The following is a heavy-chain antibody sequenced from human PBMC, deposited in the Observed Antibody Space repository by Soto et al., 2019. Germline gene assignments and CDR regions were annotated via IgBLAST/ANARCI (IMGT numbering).Heavy chain of an antibody. V-gene: IGHV3-23*01. CDR1: GFTFSSYA. CDR2: ISGSGGST. D-gene: IGHD2-15*01. J-gene: IGHJ4*02. Sequence: EVQLLESGGGLVQPGGSLRLSCAASGFTFSSYAMSWVRQAPGKGLEWVSAISGSGGSTYYADSVKGRFTISGDNSKNTLYLQMNSRRAEDTAVSYCAKVRRGYCSGGSCSPRGFDYWGQGTLVTVSS. CDR3: AKVRRGYCSGGSCSPRGFDY.